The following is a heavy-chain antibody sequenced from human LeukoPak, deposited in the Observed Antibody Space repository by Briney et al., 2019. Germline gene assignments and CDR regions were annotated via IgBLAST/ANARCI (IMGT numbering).Heavy chain of an antibody. Sequence: SETLSLTCAVYGGSFSGYYWSWIRQPPGKGLEWIGEINHSGSTNYNPSLKSRVTISVDTSKNQFSLKLSSVTAADTAVYYCARGIEGDYWAEDGGYYFDYWGQGTLVTVSS. D-gene: IGHD4-17*01. CDR3: ARGIEGDYWAEDGGYYFDY. V-gene: IGHV4-34*01. J-gene: IGHJ4*02. CDR1: GGSFSGYY. CDR2: INHSGST.